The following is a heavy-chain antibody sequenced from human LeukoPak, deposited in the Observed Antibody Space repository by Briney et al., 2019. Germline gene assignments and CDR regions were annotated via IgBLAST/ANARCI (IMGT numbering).Heavy chain of an antibody. Sequence: GGTLRLSCAASGFTFTHHGMNWVRQAPGKGLEWVSGIRADGVTTYYADSVKGRFTISRDNAKSSLYLQMDSLRAEDTAVYYCARDPYSGNYGAYYYYYMDVWGKGTTVTISS. CDR3: ARDPYSGNYGAYYYYYMDV. V-gene: IGHV3-23*01. CDR2: IRADGVTT. CDR1: GFTFTHHG. D-gene: IGHD1-26*01. J-gene: IGHJ6*03.